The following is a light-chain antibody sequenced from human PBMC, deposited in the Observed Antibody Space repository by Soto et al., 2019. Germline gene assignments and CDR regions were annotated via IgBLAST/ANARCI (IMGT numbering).Light chain of an antibody. CDR3: QHYNSYSEA. Sequence: DVRMTQSVSTLAASVGDRVTITCLASENIKNWLAWYQQTPGKAPKLLIYKASTLKSGVPSRFSGSGSGTEFTLTISSLQPDDFATYYCQHYNSYSEAFGQGTKVAI. CDR1: ENIKNW. V-gene: IGKV1-5*03. CDR2: KAS. J-gene: IGKJ1*01.